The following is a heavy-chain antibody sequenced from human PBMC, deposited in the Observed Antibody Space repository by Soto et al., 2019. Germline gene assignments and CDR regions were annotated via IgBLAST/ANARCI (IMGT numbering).Heavy chain of an antibody. CDR3: ACLERAAGNGDLFSF. D-gene: IGHD6-13*01. CDR1: GGSISSSSFH. CDR2: IYYSGST. J-gene: IGHJ4*02. V-gene: IGHV4-39*01. Sequence: ASETLSLTCTVSGGSISSSSFHWGWIRQPPGKGLEWIGSIYYSGSTYYSPSLKSRVTISVDTSKNQFSLKLSSVTAADTAVYYCACLERAAGNGDLFSFWGRGTLV.